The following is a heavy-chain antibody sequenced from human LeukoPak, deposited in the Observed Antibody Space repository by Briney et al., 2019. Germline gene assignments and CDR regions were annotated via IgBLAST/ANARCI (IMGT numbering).Heavy chain of an antibody. V-gene: IGHV3-33*01. Sequence: SGGSLRLSCAASGFTFSSYCMHWVRQAPGKGLEWVAVIWNDGSNKYYADSVKGRFTISRDNSKNTLDLQMNSLRAEDTAVYYCAAPRDYDSSGYYPHYWGQGTLVTVSS. CDR3: AAPRDYDSSGYYPHY. J-gene: IGHJ4*02. D-gene: IGHD3-22*01. CDR2: IWNDGSNK. CDR1: GFTFSSYC.